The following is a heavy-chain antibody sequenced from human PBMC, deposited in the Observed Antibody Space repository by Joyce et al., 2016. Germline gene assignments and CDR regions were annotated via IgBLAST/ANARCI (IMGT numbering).Heavy chain of an antibody. D-gene: IGHD4-17*01. Sequence: QVQLVESGGGVVQPGRSLRLSCEASGFTFISYGMHGVRQVPRKGLEWGAVISYDGNNAYYGGSVKGRFTMSRDNSKNTVYLHLSNLTTEDTAVYFCAREERPYYGDYLFDSWGQGTLVTVSS. CDR3: AREERPYYGDYLFDS. CDR2: ISYDGNNA. J-gene: IGHJ5*01. CDR1: GFTFISYG. V-gene: IGHV3-30*03.